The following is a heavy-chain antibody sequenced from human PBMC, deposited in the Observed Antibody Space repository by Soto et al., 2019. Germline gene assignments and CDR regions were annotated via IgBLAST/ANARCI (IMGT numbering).Heavy chain of an antibody. CDR3: AKEWSYSSGWSHVDY. J-gene: IGHJ4*02. V-gene: IGHV3-23*01. CDR1: GFTFSSYA. CDR2: ISGSGGST. Sequence: GESLKISCAASGFTFSSYAMSWVRQAPGKGLEWVSAISGSGGSTYYADSVKGRFTISRDNSKNTLYLQMNSLRAEDTAVYYCAKEWSYSSGWSHVDYWGQGTLVTVSS. D-gene: IGHD6-19*01.